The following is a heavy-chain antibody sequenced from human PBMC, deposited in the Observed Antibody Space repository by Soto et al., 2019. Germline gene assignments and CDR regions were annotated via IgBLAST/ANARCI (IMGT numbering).Heavy chain of an antibody. CDR3: AKVALGGYYDSSGYRGAFDF. J-gene: IGHJ3*01. Sequence: LRLSCAASGFTVNSKYMSWVLQAPGKGLEWGSVIYSSGSTYYADSVKDRFTISRDNSKNTLYLQMNSLRAEDTAVYYCAKVALGGYYDSSGYRGAFDFWGQGTMVTVSS. CDR2: IYSSGST. D-gene: IGHD3-22*01. CDR1: GFTVNSKY. V-gene: IGHV3-53*01.